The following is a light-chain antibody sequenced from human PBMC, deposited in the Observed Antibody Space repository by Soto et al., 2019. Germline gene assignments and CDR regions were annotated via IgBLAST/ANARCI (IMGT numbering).Light chain of an antibody. CDR1: QSVTNK. J-gene: IGKJ4*01. Sequence: EVVMTQSPPTLSVSQGERVTLSCMASQSVTNKLAWYQQKPGQGPRLLIYGASTRATGIPARFSGSGSGTEFALIISSLQSEDCAVYYGQQYNDWPLTFGGGTRVEIK. CDR2: GAS. V-gene: IGKV3-15*01. CDR3: QQYNDWPLT.